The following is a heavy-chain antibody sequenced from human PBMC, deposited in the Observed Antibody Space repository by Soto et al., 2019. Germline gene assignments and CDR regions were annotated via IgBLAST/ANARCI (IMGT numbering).Heavy chain of an antibody. J-gene: IGHJ5*02. Sequence: PSETLSLTCTVSGGSISSYYWSWIRQPPGKGLDWIGYISDSGNTNYNPSLRSRVTISVDTSRNQFSLTLNSVTASDTAVYYCASLYGRRFEPSWGQGTLVTVS. CDR3: ASLYGRRFEPS. CDR2: ISDSGNT. CDR1: GGSISSYY. D-gene: IGHD2-2*02. V-gene: IGHV4-59*08.